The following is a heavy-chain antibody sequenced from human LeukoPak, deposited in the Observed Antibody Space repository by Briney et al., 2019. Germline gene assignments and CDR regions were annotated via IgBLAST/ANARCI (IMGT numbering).Heavy chain of an antibody. CDR2: IYYSGST. CDR1: GGSISSSSYY. V-gene: IGHV4-39*07. D-gene: IGHD2-2*01. J-gene: IGHJ5*02. Sequence: SETLSLTRTVSGGSISSSSYYWGWIRQPPGKGLEWIGTIYYSGSTYYNPSLKSRVTISVDTSKNQFSLKLSSVTAADTAVYYCARESDRYCFSTSCPNWYDPWGQGTLVTVSS. CDR3: ARESDRYCFSTSCPNWYDP.